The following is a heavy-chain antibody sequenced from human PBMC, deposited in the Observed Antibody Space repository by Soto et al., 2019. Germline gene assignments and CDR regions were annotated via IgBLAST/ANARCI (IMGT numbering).Heavy chain of an antibody. D-gene: IGHD1-1*01. Sequence: QVELVESGGGVVQPGRSLRLSCAASGFTFSSYGMHWVRQAPGKGLEWVAVISYDGNLAYYADSVKGRFTISRDNSKNXXXXXXXXXXTXXXXXXXXXXXGPIXNWYFDYWGQGTLVTVSS. J-gene: IGHJ4*02. CDR3: XXXGPIXNWYFDY. V-gene: IGHV3-30*03. CDR1: GFTFSSYG. CDR2: ISYDGNLA.